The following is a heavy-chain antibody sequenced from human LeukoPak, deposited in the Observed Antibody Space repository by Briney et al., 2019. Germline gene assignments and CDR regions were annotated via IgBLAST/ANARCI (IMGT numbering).Heavy chain of an antibody. D-gene: IGHD2-21*02. J-gene: IGHJ5*02. V-gene: IGHV1-46*01. Sequence: ASVKVSCTASGYIFTSYYIHWVRQAPGQGLEWMGVINPSGGSTSYAQKFQGRVTMTRDTSTSTVYMELSSLRSEDTAVYYCARDSDIVVVTAILPSDLWGQGTLVTVSS. CDR1: GYIFTSYY. CDR3: ARDSDIVVVTAILPSDL. CDR2: INPSGGST.